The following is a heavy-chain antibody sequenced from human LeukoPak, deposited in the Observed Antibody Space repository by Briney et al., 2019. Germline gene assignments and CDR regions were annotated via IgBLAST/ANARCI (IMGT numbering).Heavy chain of an antibody. CDR3: ARGSKRGYYYGSGSSPNWFDP. CDR2: ISHSGST. J-gene: IGHJ5*02. CDR1: GGSISSATYS. V-gene: IGHV4-30-2*05. Sequence: SETLSLTCTVSGGSISSATYSWSWIRQPPGKGLEWIGYISHSGSTYYNPSLKSRVTISVDTSKNQFSLKLSSVTAADTAVYYCARGSKRGYYYGSGSSPNWFDPWGQGTLVTVSS. D-gene: IGHD3-10*01.